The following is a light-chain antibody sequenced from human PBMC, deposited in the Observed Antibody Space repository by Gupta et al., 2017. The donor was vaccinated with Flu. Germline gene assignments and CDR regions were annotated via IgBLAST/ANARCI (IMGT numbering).Light chain of an antibody. Sequence: MVTFSCSGSSANSGSNYVYWYQHVPGTAPKLLIYRNNQRPSGVPDRCSGSKSGTSASLASSGLRSEDEADYYCAAWDDSLSGPVFGGGTKLTVL. CDR1: SANSGSNY. V-gene: IGLV1-47*01. CDR2: RNN. J-gene: IGLJ2*01. CDR3: AAWDDSLSGPV.